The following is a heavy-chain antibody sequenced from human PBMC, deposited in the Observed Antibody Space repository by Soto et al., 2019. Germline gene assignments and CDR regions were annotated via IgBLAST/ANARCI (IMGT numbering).Heavy chain of an antibody. V-gene: IGHV4-59*12. J-gene: IGHJ4*02. CDR3: ARGGSCYEWYYFDY. CDR2: IFYIGST. CDR1: GASISRYY. Sequence: QVQLQESGPGLVKPSETLSLTCTVSGASISRYYWSWIRQPPGKGLEWIGYIFYIGSTNYNPALKSRVTMSVDTSKNQGSLRLSPVTAADTAVYYCARGGSCYEWYYFDYGGQGTLVTVSS. D-gene: IGHD5-12*01.